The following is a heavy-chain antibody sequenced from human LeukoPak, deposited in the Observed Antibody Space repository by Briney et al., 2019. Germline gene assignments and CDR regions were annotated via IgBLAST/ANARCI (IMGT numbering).Heavy chain of an antibody. J-gene: IGHJ3*02. CDR1: GYTFTDYY. CDR3: ARSEGRYDILTGYYNAKDAFDI. V-gene: IGHV1-2*02. Sequence: ASVKVSCKASGYTFTDYYIHWVRQAPGQGLEWMGWINPNSGGTNYAQKFQGRVTMTRDTSISTAYMELSRLRSDDTAVYYCARSEGRYDILTGYYNAKDAFDIWGQGTMVTVSS. CDR2: INPNSGGT. D-gene: IGHD3-9*01.